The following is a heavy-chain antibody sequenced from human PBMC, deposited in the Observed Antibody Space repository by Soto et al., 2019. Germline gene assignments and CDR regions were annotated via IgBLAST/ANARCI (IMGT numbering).Heavy chain of an antibody. V-gene: IGHV3-7*01. CDR1: GFTFSSYW. J-gene: IGHJ6*02. D-gene: IGHD6-13*01. CDR2: LKQDGREK. Sequence: EVQLVESGGVLVQPGGSLRLSCAASGFTFSSYWMSRVLQAPVKGLEWVGNLKQDGREKNSVDFVEGRFTNYRDNAENSLYLQMNSLRAEDMAVYYCARRASAGRGWDVWGQGTTVVVSS. CDR3: ARRASAGRGWDV.